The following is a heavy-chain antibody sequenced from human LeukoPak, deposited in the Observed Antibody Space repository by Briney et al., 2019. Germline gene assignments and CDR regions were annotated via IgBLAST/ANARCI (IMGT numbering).Heavy chain of an antibody. Sequence: SSETLSLTCTVSGGSISSYYWSWIRQPPGKGLEWIGYIYYSGSTYYNPSLKSRVTISVDTSKNQFSLKLSSVTAADTAVYYCARDEVTMVRGSPHRWSDPWGQGTLVTVSS. D-gene: IGHD3-10*01. J-gene: IGHJ5*02. V-gene: IGHV4-59*12. CDR3: ARDEVTMVRGSPHRWSDP. CDR1: GGSISSYY. CDR2: IYYSGST.